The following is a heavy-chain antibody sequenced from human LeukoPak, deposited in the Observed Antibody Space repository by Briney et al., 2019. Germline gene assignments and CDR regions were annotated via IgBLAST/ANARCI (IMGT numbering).Heavy chain of an antibody. D-gene: IGHD3-3*01. V-gene: IGHV3-73*01. J-gene: IGHJ4*02. Sequence: QPGGSLRLSCAASGFSFGGSTMHWVRQASGKGLEWVGRIRSKANSYATVYAASVKGRFTISRDDSKNTVYLQMNSLKTEDTAVYYCTSPITIFGVVAKNYWGQGTLVTVSP. CDR1: GFSFGGST. CDR2: IRSKANSYAT. CDR3: TSPITIFGVVAKNY.